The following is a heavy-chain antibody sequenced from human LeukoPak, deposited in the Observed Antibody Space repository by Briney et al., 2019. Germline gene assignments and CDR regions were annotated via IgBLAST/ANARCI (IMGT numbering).Heavy chain of an antibody. V-gene: IGHV3-23*01. D-gene: IGHD2-2*01. CDR2: ISRIGVTT. Sequence: PGGSLRLSCAVSGFTLNSNAMCWVRQAPGKGLEWVSAISRIGVTTNYADSVEGRFTISRDTSKNTLYLQMNTLRPEDTAVYYCAKEEVPNDYWGQGTLVTVSS. J-gene: IGHJ4*02. CDR1: GFTLNSNA. CDR3: AKEEVPNDY.